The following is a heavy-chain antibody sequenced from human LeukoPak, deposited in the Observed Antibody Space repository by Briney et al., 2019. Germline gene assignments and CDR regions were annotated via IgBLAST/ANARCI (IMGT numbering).Heavy chain of an antibody. Sequence: ASVKVSRKASGYTFTGYYMHWVRQAPGQGLEWMGWINPNSGGTNYAQKFQGRVTMTRDTSISTAYMELSSLRSEDTAVYYCARAASYYYDSSGYYRSCWFDPWGQGTLVTVSS. CDR2: INPNSGGT. CDR3: ARAASYYYDSSGYYRSCWFDP. CDR1: GYTFTGYY. D-gene: IGHD3-22*01. J-gene: IGHJ5*02. V-gene: IGHV1-2*02.